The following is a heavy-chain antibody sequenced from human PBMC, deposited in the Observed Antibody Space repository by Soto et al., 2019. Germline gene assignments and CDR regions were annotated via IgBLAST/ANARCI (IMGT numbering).Heavy chain of an antibody. CDR3: AHRTTTVTGWFDP. V-gene: IGHV2-5*02. CDR1: GFSLTTSGVG. D-gene: IGHD4-17*01. CDR2: IYWAHDK. Sequence: QITLKESGPTLVKPTQTLTLTCTFSGFSLTTSGVGVGWIRQPPGKALEWLALIYWAHDKRYSTSLKSRPTTTXDXXKNQVVLTMTNMDPADTATYFCAHRTTTVTGWFDPWGQGTLVTVSS. J-gene: IGHJ5*02.